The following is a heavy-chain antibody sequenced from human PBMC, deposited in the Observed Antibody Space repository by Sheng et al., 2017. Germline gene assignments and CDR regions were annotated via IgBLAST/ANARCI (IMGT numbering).Heavy chain of an antibody. V-gene: IGHV3-66*01. CDR1: GFTVSSNY. Sequence: EVQLVESGGGLVQPGGSLRLSCAASGFTVSSNYMSWVXQAPGKGLEWVSVIYSGGSTYYADSVKGRFTISRDNSKNTLYLQMNSLRAEDTAVYYCAYRVGATLSLDYWGQGTLVTVSS. CDR2: IYSGGST. D-gene: IGHD1-26*01. J-gene: IGHJ4*02. CDR3: AYRVGATLSLDY.